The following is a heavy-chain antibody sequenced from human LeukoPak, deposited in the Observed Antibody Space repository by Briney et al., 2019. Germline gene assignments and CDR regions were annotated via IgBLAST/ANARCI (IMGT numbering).Heavy chain of an antibody. Sequence: GGSLRLSCAASGFTFSSYAMSWVRQAPGKGLEWVSAISGSGGSTYYADSVKGRFTISRDNSKNTLYLQMNSLRAEDTAVYYCARHSSSWSHEQYYFDYWGQGTLVTVPS. V-gene: IGHV3-23*01. CDR2: ISGSGGST. D-gene: IGHD6-13*01. CDR1: GFTFSSYA. CDR3: ARHSSSWSHEQYYFDY. J-gene: IGHJ4*02.